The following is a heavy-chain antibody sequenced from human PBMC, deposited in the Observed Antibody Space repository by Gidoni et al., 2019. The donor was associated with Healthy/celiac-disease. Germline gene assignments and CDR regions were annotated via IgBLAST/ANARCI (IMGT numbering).Heavy chain of an antibody. J-gene: IGHJ5*02. CDR1: GGSISSGGYY. CDR3: ARDWTTVTSSGWFDP. Sequence: QVQLQESGPGLVTPSQTLSLTCTVSGGSISSGGYYWSWIRQHPGKGLEWIGYIYYSGSTDYNPSLKSRVTTSVDTSKNQFSRKLSSVTAADTAVYYCARDWTTVTSSGWFDPWGQGTLVTVSS. D-gene: IGHD4-17*01. V-gene: IGHV4-31*03. CDR2: IYYSGST.